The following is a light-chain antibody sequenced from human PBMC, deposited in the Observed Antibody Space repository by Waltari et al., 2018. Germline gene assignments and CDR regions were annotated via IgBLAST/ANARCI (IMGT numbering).Light chain of an antibody. Sequence: AIQMTQSPSPLSASVGDRVTITCRASHGIRNDLGWYQQKPGKAPKLLIYAASSLQSGVPSRFSGSGSGTDFTLTISSLQPEDFATYYCLQDYNYPYTFGQGTKLEIK. V-gene: IGKV1-6*01. CDR3: LQDYNYPYT. CDR1: HGIRND. J-gene: IGKJ2*01. CDR2: AAS.